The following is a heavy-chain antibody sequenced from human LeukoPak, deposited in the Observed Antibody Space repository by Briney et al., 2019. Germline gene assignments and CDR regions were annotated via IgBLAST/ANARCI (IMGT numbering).Heavy chain of an antibody. CDR1: GFTFSSYA. CDR2: ISGSGGST. V-gene: IGHV3-23*01. D-gene: IGHD6-6*01. CDR3: AKDREYSSSSRAFDI. J-gene: IGHJ3*02. Sequence: GGSLRLSCAASGFTFSSYAMSWVRQAPGKGLEGVSAISGSGGSTYYADSVKGRFTISRDNSKNTLYLQMNSLRAKDTAVYYCAKDREYSSSSRAFDIWGQGTMVTVSS.